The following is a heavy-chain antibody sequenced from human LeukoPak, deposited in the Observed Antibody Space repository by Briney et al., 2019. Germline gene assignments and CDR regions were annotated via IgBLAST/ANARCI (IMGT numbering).Heavy chain of an antibody. J-gene: IGHJ5*02. CDR2: ISSSGSTT. CDR3: ARDEGSSWKNWFDP. CDR1: GFTFSSYE. V-gene: IGHV3-48*03. Sequence: GGSLRLSCAASGFTFSSYEMNWVRQAPGKGLEWVSYISSSGSTTYYADSVKGRFTISRDNAKNSLYLQMNCLRAEDTAVYYCARDEGSSWKNWFDPWGQGTLVTVSS. D-gene: IGHD6-13*01.